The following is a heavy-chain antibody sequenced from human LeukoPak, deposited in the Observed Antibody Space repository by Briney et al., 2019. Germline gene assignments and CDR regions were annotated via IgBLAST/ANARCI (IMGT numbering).Heavy chain of an antibody. CDR3: ARLGIGVVPSAMLGDYYFDY. Sequence: SETLSLTCTVSGGSISSSSYYWGWIRQPPGKGLEWIGSIYYSGSTSYNPSLKSRVTISVDTSKNQFSLKLTSVTAADTAVYYCARLGIGVVPSAMLGDYYFDYWGQGTLVTVSS. V-gene: IGHV4-39*07. CDR1: GGSISSSSYY. CDR2: IYYSGST. D-gene: IGHD2-2*01. J-gene: IGHJ4*02.